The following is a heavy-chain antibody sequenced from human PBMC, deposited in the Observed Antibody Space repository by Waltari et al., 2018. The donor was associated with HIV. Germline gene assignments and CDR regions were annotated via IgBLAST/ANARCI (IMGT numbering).Heavy chain of an antibody. CDR2: SSSSRSTI. V-gene: IGHV3-48*01. CDR3: ARDAGGGVTGTPGSLDV. CDR1: GFAFRPYS. D-gene: IGHD1-7*01. J-gene: IGHJ6*02. Sequence: DVRLVESGGGVVKPGWSLKLSCAASGFAFRPYSLAGVRPVPGKGLSWLSDSSSSRSTIYYIDSVQGRFTTSRDNGKASVYLRMNCLRVEDTAVYYCARDAGGGVTGTPGSLDVWGQGTAVIVSS.